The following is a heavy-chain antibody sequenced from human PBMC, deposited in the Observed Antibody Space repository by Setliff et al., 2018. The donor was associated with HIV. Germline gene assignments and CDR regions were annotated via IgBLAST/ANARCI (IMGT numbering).Heavy chain of an antibody. CDR1: GGSFSGYY. Sequence: SETLSLTCAVYGGSFSGYYWSWIRQPPGKGLEWIGEITYSGSAYYNPSLKSRVTISIDTSNNQISLRLSSVTAADTAMYYCVRDDYGYNGKGFDYWGPGTLVTVSS. J-gene: IGHJ4*02. D-gene: IGHD4-17*01. CDR2: ITYSGSA. CDR3: VRDDYGYNGKGFDY. V-gene: IGHV4-34*01.